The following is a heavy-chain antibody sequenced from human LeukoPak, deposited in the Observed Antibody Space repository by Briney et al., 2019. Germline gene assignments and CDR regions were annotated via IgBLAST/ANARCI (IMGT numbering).Heavy chain of an antibody. CDR1: GGSISSSSYY. CDR3: ARHDYGGNSEMLDY. Sequence: SETLSLTCTVSGGSISSSSYYWGWIRQPPGKGLEWIGSIYYSGSTYYNPSLKSRVTISVDTSKNQFSLKLSSVTAADTAVYYCARHDYGGNSEMLDYWGQGTLVTVSS. V-gene: IGHV4-39*01. J-gene: IGHJ4*02. CDR2: IYYSGST. D-gene: IGHD4-17*01.